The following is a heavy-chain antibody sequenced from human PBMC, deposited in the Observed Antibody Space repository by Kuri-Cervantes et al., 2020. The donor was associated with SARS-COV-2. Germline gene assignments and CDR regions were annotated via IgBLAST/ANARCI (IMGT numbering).Heavy chain of an antibody. D-gene: IGHD1-26*01. CDR2: ISGSGGST. CDR3: AKDWVVGGQVYGMDV. V-gene: IGHV3-23*01. CDR1: GFTFSSYA. J-gene: IGHJ6*02. Sequence: GGSLRLSCAASGFTFSSYAMHWVRQAPGKGLEWVSAISGSGGSTYYADSVKGRFTISRDNSKNTLYLQMNSLRAEDTAVYCCAKDWVVGGQVYGMDVWGQGTTVTVSS.